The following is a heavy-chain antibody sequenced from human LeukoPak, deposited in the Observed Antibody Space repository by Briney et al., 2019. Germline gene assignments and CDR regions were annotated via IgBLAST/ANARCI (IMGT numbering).Heavy chain of an antibody. CDR1: GFTFSSYS. J-gene: IGHJ4*02. CDR2: ISSSSTTI. D-gene: IGHD1-26*01. CDR3: VRDSGSSKYYFDY. Sequence: GGSLRLSCAASGFTFSSYSMNWVRQAPGKGLEWVSYISSSSTTIYYANSVKGRFTTSRDNAKNSLYLQMNSLRAEDTAVYYCVRDSGSSKYYFDYWGQGTLVTVSS. V-gene: IGHV3-48*01.